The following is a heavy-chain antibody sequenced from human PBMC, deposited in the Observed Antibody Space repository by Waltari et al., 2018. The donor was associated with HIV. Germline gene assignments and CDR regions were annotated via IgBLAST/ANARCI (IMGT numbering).Heavy chain of an antibody. CDR2: IKQDGSGK. CDR1: GFTFSSYW. Sequence: EVQLVESGGGLVQPGGSLRLSCAASGFTFSSYWMSWVRQAPGKGRGWVAKIKQDGSGKYYVDSVNGRFTIPRDNADNSLYLQMNSLGAEDTAGDYCARGGFYGSGSKVNWGQGTLVTVSS. D-gene: IGHD3-10*01. V-gene: IGHV3-7*04. J-gene: IGHJ4*02. CDR3: ARGGFYGSGSKVN.